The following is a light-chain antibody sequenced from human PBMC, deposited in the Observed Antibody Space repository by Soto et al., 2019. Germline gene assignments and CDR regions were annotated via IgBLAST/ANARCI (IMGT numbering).Light chain of an antibody. Sequence: EIVMTQSPATLSVSPGERATLSCGASQSVSSYLAWYQQKPGQAPRLLIYDASNRATGIPARFSGSGSGTDFTLTISSLEPEDFAVYYCQQRGNWPPTFGPGTKVDIK. CDR1: QSVSSY. J-gene: IGKJ3*01. CDR3: QQRGNWPPT. V-gene: IGKV3-11*01. CDR2: DAS.